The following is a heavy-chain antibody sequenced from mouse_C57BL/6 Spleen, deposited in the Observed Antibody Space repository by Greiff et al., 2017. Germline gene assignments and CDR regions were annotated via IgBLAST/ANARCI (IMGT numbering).Heavy chain of an antibody. CDR1: GYTFTSYW. V-gene: IGHV1-72*01. D-gene: IGHD2-1*01. CDR3: AIYYGNYYWYFDV. CDR2: IDPNSGGT. Sequence: QVHVKQSGAELVKPGASVKLSCKASGYTFTSYWMHWVKQRPGRGLEWIGRIDPNSGGTKYNEKFKSKATLTVDKPSSTAYMQLSSLTSEDSAVYYCAIYYGNYYWYFDVWGTGTTVTVSS. J-gene: IGHJ1*03.